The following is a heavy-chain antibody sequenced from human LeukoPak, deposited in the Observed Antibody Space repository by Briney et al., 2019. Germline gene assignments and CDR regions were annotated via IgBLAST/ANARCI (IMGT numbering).Heavy chain of an antibody. J-gene: IGHJ1*01. CDR3: ARYDYYDSSGYKIAEYFQH. CDR1: GFTFSSYW. Sequence: PGGSLRLSCAASGFTFSSYWMHWVRQAPGKGLVWVSRISSDGSSTSYADSVKGRFTISRDNAKNTLYLQMNSLRAEDTAVYYCARYDYYDSSGYKIAEYFQHWGQGTLVTVSS. V-gene: IGHV3-74*01. D-gene: IGHD3-22*01. CDR2: ISSDGSST.